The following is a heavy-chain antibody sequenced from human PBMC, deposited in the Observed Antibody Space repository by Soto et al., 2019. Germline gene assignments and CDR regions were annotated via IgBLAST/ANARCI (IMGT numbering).Heavy chain of an antibody. V-gene: IGHV1-18*01. Sequence: GASVKVSCKASGYTFTSYGISWVRQAPGQGLEWMGWISAYNGNTNYAQKFQGRVTVTRDTSTSTVYIELSSLRSEDTAVYYCARDSDASVTHWGQGTLVTVSS. D-gene: IGHD4-17*01. J-gene: IGHJ4*02. CDR3: ARDSDASVTH. CDR1: GYTFTSYG. CDR2: ISAYNGNT.